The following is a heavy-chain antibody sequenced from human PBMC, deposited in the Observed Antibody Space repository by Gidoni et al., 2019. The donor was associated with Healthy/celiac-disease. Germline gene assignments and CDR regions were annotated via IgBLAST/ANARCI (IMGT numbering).Heavy chain of an antibody. CDR3: ARILEGWAFDI. Sequence: QVTVKESGPALVKPTQTRTLTCTFSGFSLSTSGMRVSWIRQPPGKALEWLARIDWDDDKFYSTSLKTRLTISKDISKNPVVLTMTNMDPVDTATYYCARILEGWAFDIWGQGTMVTVSS. D-gene: IGHD6-19*01. V-gene: IGHV2-70*04. CDR1: GFSLSTSGMR. CDR2: IDWDDDK. J-gene: IGHJ3*02.